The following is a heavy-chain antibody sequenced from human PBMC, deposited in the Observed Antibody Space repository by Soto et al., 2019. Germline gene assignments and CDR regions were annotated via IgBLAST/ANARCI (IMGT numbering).Heavy chain of an antibody. CDR2: TYYRSKWSN. D-gene: IGHD3-22*01. Sequence: PSQTLSLTCAISGDSVSSNSATWDWIRQSPSRGLEWMGRTYYRSKWSNDYAVSVKSRITINPDTSNNQFSLHLNSVTPVDTAVYYCARVPNCDSSGCYSYFDLWGQGALVTVSS. V-gene: IGHV6-1*01. CDR1: GDSVSSNSAT. CDR3: ARVPNCDSSGCYSYFDL. J-gene: IGHJ4*02.